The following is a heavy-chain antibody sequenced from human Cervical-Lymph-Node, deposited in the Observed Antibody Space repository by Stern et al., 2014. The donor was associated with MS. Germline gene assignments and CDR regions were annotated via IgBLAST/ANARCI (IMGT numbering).Heavy chain of an antibody. Sequence: QLQLQESGPGLVKPSETLSLTCVVSGASMDSSTSYWAWIRQPPGKGLEXIGNFHHSGSTHYNPSLKSRVTISGDTSKNQLSLRMTSTTAADTALYFCARQPVTGTTPFDYWGQGTRVTVSS. V-gene: IGHV4-39*01. CDR3: ARQPVTGTTPFDY. CDR1: GASMDSSTSY. J-gene: IGHJ4*02. D-gene: IGHD1-7*01. CDR2: FHHSGST.